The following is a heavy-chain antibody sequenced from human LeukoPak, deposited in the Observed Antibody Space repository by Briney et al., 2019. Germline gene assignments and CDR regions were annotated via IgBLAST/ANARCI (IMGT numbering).Heavy chain of an antibody. CDR3: ARAGVGVYCSSTSCYTGVDY. CDR2: IIPIFGTA. V-gene: IGHV1-69*13. D-gene: IGHD2-2*02. CDR1: GGTFSSYA. J-gene: IGHJ4*02. Sequence: SVKVSCKASGGTFSSYAISWVRQAPGQGLEWMGGIIPIFGTANYAQKFQGRVTITADESTSTAYMELSSLRSEDTAVYYCARAGVGVYCSSTSCYTGVDYWGQGTLATVSS.